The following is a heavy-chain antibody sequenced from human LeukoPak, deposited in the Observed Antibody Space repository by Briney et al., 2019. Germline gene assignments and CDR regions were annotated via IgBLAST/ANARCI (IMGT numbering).Heavy chain of an antibody. CDR1: GFSFSSYW. J-gene: IGHJ4*02. CDR2: IKEDGSEK. Sequence: GGSLRLSCAASGFSFSSYWMSWVRQAPGKGLEWVANIKEDGSEKHYVDSVKGRFTISRDNAKNSLYLQMNSLRAEDTAVYYCARDGMTGLYVYWGQGTLVTVSS. CDR3: ARDGMTGLYVY. D-gene: IGHD3-9*01. V-gene: IGHV3-7*03.